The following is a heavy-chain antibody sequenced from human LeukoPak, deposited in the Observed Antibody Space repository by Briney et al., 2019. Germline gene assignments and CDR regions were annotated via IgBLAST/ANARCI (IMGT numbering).Heavy chain of an antibody. CDR1: GFTFSSYW. V-gene: IGHV3-7*01. CDR2: IKQGGSES. CDR3: AGEGSGTYYNAPFDY. J-gene: IGHJ4*02. Sequence: TGGSLRLSCAASGFTFSSYWMSWVRQAPGKGLEWVANIKQGGSESYYVDPVKGRFTISRDNAKNSLYLQMNSLRAEDTAVYSCAGEGSGTYYNAPFDYWGQGTLVTVSS. D-gene: IGHD3-10*01.